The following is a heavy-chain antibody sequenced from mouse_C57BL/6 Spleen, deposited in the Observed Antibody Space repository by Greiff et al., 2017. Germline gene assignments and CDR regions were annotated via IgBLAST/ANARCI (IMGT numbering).Heavy chain of an antibody. D-gene: IGHD1-1*01. V-gene: IGHV14-4*01. Sequence: EVQLQQSGAELVRPGASVKLSCTASGFNIKDDYMHWVKQRPEQGLEWIGWIDPENGDTEYASKFQGKATITADTSSNTAYLQLSSLTSEDTAVYYCTTFITTVVAGHWGQGTTLTVSS. J-gene: IGHJ2*01. CDR2: IDPENGDT. CDR3: TTFITTVVAGH. CDR1: GFNIKDDY.